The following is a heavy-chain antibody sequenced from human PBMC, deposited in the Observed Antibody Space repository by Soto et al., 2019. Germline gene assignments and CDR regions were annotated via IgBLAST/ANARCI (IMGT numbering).Heavy chain of an antibody. J-gene: IGHJ4*02. CDR3: ARGQQVSTIRGVQRFDY. CDR2: LYSGGTS. V-gene: IGHV3-53*02. Sequence: EVQLVETGGGLIQPGGSLRLSCAASGFSISSNYMTWVRQAPGKGLEWVSLLYSGGTSYYADSVKGRFTISRDNSKNTLFLQMNRLKTEDTAVYYCARGQQVSTIRGVQRFDYWGQATLVTVSS. CDR1: GFSISSNY. D-gene: IGHD3-10*01.